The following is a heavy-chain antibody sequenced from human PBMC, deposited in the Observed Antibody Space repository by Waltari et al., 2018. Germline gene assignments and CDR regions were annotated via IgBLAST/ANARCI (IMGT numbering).Heavy chain of an antibody. CDR3: AGVPCGGDCYAHFQH. D-gene: IGHD2-21*01. V-gene: IGHV4-34*01. CDR2: IKHSGSP. CDR1: GGSFSGYY. J-gene: IGHJ1*01. Sequence: QVQLQQWGAGLLKPSETLSLTCAVYGGSFSGYYWSWIRQPPGKGLEWIGEIKHSGSPNYHPSLKSRVTISVDTSKNQFSLKLSSVTAADTAVYYCAGVPCGGDCYAHFQHWGQGTLVTVSS.